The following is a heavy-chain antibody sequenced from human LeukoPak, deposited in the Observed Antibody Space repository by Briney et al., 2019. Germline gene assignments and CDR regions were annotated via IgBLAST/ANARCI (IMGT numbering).Heavy chain of an antibody. V-gene: IGHV1-3*01. CDR3: ARETMVRGVNWFDP. J-gene: IGHJ5*02. Sequence: ASVKVSCKASGGTFSSYAISWVRQAPGQRLEWMGWINAGNGNTKYSQKFQGRVTITRDTSASTAYMELSSLRSEDTAVYYCARETMVRGVNWFDPWGQGTLVTVSS. CDR1: GGTFSSYA. CDR2: INAGNGNT. D-gene: IGHD3-10*01.